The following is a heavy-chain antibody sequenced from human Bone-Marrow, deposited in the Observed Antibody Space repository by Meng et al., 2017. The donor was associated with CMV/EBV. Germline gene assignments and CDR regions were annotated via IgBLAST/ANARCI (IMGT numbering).Heavy chain of an antibody. CDR2: IKQDGSEK. V-gene: IGHV3-7*01. CDR3: ARDQNGYDLFDY. Sequence: GESLKISCAASGFTFSSYWMSWVRQAPGKGLEWVANIKQDGSEKYYVDSVKGRFTISRDNAKNSLYLQMNSLRAEDTAVYYCARDQNGYDLFDYWGQGTLVSGSS. D-gene: IGHD5-12*01. CDR1: GFTFSSYW. J-gene: IGHJ4*02.